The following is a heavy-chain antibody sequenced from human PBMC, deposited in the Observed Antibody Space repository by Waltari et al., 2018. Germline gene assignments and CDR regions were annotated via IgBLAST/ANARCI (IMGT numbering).Heavy chain of an antibody. CDR1: GGTFGSYA. D-gene: IGHD2-21*01. CDR3: ARDRHFSDGGAYYESGL. J-gene: IGHJ2*01. CDR2: IKPVLGTT. Sequence: QVQLVQSGSEVKKPGSSVKVSCKASGGTFGSYAVSWVRRDPGQGLEWVGGIKPVLGTTSYAQKFQDRVTLIADESSSTVYMELSSLKSDDTAVYYCARDRHFSDGGAYYESGLWGRGTLVTVSS. V-gene: IGHV1-69*13.